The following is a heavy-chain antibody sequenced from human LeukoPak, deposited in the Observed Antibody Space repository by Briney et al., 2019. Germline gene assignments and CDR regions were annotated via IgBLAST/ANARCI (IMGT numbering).Heavy chain of an antibody. V-gene: IGHV3-7*01. CDR3: ARDSAGNDY. CDR1: GFTFSSYE. CDR2: IKQDGSEK. Sequence: GGSLRLSSAASGFTFSSYEMNWVRQAPGKGLEWVANIKQDGSEKYYVDSVKGRFTISRDNAKNSLYLQMNSLRAEDTAMYYCARDSAGNDYWGQGTLVTVSS. D-gene: IGHD6-13*01. J-gene: IGHJ4*02.